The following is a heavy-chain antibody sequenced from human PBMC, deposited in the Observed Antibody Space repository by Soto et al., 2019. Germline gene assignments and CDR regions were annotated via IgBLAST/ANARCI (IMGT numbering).Heavy chain of an antibody. CDR3: ARHRFNYYDDTVYYYSDY. D-gene: IGHD3-22*01. CDR2: ISGHNGNT. Sequence: ASVKVSCKASCCSFTSYGISCVRQAPGQGPEWMGWISGHNGNTNHPQSLQGRVTMTTDTSRNTAYMELRSLRSDDTAVYYCARHRFNYYDDTVYYYSDYWGQGTLVTVSS. J-gene: IGHJ4*02. CDR1: CCSFTSYG. V-gene: IGHV1-18*04.